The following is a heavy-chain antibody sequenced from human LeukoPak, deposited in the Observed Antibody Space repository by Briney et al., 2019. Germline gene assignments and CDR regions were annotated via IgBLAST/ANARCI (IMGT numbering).Heavy chain of an antibody. CDR2: IYTSGST. D-gene: IGHD6-19*01. Sequence: PSETLSLTCTVSGGSISSYYWSWIRQPAGKGLEWIGRIYTSGSTNYNPSLKSRVTISVDKSKNQFSLKLSSVTAADTAVYYCARFGIAVFYFDYWGQGTLVTVSS. V-gene: IGHV4-4*07. CDR1: GGSISSYY. CDR3: ARFGIAVFYFDY. J-gene: IGHJ4*02.